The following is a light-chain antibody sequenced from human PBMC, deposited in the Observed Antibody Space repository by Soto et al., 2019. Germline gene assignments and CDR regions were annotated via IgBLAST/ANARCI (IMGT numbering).Light chain of an antibody. CDR2: DAS. Sequence: EIVMTQSPATLSVSPGEGATVSCRASQSVSSNFAWYQQKPGQAPRLLIYDASNRATDIPARFSGSGSGTEFTLTISSLQSEDFAVYFCQQYNFWPQTFGQGTKVEIK. CDR3: QQYNFWPQT. CDR1: QSVSSN. J-gene: IGKJ1*01. V-gene: IGKV3-15*01.